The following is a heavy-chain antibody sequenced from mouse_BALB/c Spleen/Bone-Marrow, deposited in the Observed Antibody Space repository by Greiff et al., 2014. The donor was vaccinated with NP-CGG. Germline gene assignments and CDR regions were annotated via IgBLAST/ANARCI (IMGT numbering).Heavy chain of an antibody. V-gene: IGHV14-3*02. Sequence: EVQLQQSGAELVKPGASVKLSCTASGFNIKDTYMHWVKQRPEQGLEWIGRIDPANGNTKYDPKFQGKATITADTSSNTAYLQLSILTSEDTAVYYCATLTTVVDAMDYWGQGTSVTVSS. CDR2: IDPANGNT. CDR1: GFNIKDTY. D-gene: IGHD1-1*01. J-gene: IGHJ4*01. CDR3: ATLTTVVDAMDY.